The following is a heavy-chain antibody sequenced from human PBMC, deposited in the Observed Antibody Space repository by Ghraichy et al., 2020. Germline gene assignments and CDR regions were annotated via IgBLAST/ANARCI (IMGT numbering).Heavy chain of an antibody. CDR2: IKQDGSEK. J-gene: IGHJ4*02. Sequence: GGSLRLSCAASGLTFRIYWMNWVRQAPGKGLEWVASIKQDGSEKYYVDSVKGRFTISRDNARNSLYLQMNSLSTEDTAVYYCATMHIWGSYRGNFDSWGQGTLVTVSS. CDR3: ATMHIWGSYRGNFDS. V-gene: IGHV3-7*03. D-gene: IGHD3-16*02. CDR1: GLTFRIYW.